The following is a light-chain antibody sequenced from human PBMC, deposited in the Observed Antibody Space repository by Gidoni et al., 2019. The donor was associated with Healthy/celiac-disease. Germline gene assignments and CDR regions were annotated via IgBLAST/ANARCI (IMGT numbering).Light chain of an antibody. CDR1: QSISSY. CDR3: QQSYSTPYT. Sequence: DIQMTQSPSSLSASVGDRVTITCRASQSISSYLNGYQQKPGKAPKLLIYAASSLLSRVPSRFSCRGSGTDFTLTISSLQPDDFATYFCQQSYSTPYTFGQGTKLEIK. J-gene: IGKJ2*01. CDR2: AAS. V-gene: IGKV1-39*01.